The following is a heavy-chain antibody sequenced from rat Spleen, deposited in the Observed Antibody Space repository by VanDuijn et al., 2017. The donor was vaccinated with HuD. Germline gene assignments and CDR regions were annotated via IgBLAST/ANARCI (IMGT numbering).Heavy chain of an antibody. CDR3: ARAATFDY. CDR2: IWAGGGS. V-gene: IGHV2-4*01. J-gene: IGHJ2*01. Sequence: QVQLKESGPGLVQPSQTLSLTCTVSGFSLTNYGVSWVRQSPGTSLVWVGSIWAGGGSNYNSAVQSRLSISRDTSKSQVYLKMNSLQTEDTATYYCARAATFDYWGQGVMVTVSS. CDR1: GFSLTNYG.